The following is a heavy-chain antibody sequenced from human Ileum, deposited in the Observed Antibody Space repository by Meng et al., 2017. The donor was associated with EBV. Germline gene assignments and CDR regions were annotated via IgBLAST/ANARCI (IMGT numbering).Heavy chain of an antibody. J-gene: IGHJ4*02. V-gene: IGHV6-1*01. CDR3: ARDLLWAFDS. CDR2: TYYRSQWGS. CDR1: GDSVSNRGVA. Sequence: QVQLQQSGPGLVKPSQTLPLTCAISGDSVSNRGVAWNWIRQSPSRGLEWLGRTYYRSQWGSDYAVSMRGRITINPDTSKNQVSLQLNSVSPEDTAVYYCARDLLWAFDSWGQGTLVNVSS. D-gene: IGHD7-27*01.